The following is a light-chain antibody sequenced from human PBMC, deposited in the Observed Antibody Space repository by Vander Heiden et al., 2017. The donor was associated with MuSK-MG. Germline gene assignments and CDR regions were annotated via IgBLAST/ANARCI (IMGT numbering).Light chain of an antibody. CDR3: QQDNNCPRT. V-gene: IGKV3-15*01. CDR1: QSVSSN. J-gene: IGKJ1*01. Sequence: EIAMTHPPAILSASPGERVILSCRASQSVSSNLGWYQQKPGQAPKLLIYGASSRATGVPARFSGSGSGTEFTLAISSLQSEDFAIYYCQQDNNCPRTFGQGTKVEFK. CDR2: GAS.